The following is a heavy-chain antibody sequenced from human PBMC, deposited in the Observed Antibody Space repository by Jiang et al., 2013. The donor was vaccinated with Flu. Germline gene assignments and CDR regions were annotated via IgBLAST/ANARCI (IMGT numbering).Heavy chain of an antibody. CDR1: GYSFISYW. CDR3: ARRGPLRYCGGDCYYRGAFDS. D-gene: IGHD2-21*02. Sequence: GAEVKKPGESLKISCKGSGYSFISYWIGWVRQMPGKGLEWMGIIYPGDSDTRYSPSFQGQVTISADKSISTAYLQWSSLKASDTAMYYCARRGPLRYCGGDCYYRGAFDSWGQGTLVTVSS. J-gene: IGHJ4*02. V-gene: IGHV5-51*01. CDR2: IYPGDSDT.